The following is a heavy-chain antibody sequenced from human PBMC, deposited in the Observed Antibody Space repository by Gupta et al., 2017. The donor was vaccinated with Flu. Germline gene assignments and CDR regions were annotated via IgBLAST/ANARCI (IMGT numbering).Heavy chain of an antibody. J-gene: IGHJ4*02. CDR1: GLTFIDYA. V-gene: IGHV3-23*01. Sequence: EVQLLESGGALVQPGGSLRLSCAASGLTFIDYAMNWVSKAPGKGLEWVSTVGAGGDRTYYADSVMGRCTISRDNSKNTVYLQMNSLRGDDTAVYYCAKDRSGNPAIDYWGQGTLVTVSA. CDR3: AKDRSGNPAIDY. CDR2: VGAGGDRT. D-gene: IGHD6-13*01.